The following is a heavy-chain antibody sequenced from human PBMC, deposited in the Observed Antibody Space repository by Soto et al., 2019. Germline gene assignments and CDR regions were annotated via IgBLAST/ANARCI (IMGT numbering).Heavy chain of an antibody. CDR3: ARDGGIAALSDYYYGIDV. CDR2: INPSGGST. J-gene: IGHJ6*02. V-gene: IGHV1-46*01. Sequence: QVQLVQSGAEVKKPGASVKVSCKASGYTFTSYYMHWVRLAPGQGLEWMGIINPSGGSTSYAQKVQGSVTMTMDTSTRTVYMELSSLRSEETAVYYCARDGGIAALSDYYYGIDVWGQGTTVTVSS. CDR1: GYTFTSYY. D-gene: IGHD6-13*01.